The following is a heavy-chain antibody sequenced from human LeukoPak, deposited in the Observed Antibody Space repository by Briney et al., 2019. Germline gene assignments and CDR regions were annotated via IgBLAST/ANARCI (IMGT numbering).Heavy chain of an antibody. D-gene: IGHD3-3*01. V-gene: IGHV4-4*07. CDR2: IYTGGST. J-gene: IGHJ3*02. CDR1: GGSISSYY. Sequence: SETLSLTCTVSGGSISSYYWSWIRQPAGKGLEWIGRIYTGGSTNYNPSLKSRVTMSVDTSKNQFSLKLSSVTAADTAVYYCARGLSIFGVDAFDIWGQGTMVTVSS. CDR3: ARGLSIFGVDAFDI.